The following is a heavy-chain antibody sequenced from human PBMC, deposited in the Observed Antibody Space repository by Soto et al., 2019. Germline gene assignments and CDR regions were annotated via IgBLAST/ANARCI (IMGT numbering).Heavy chain of an antibody. CDR1: GFTFSSYA. V-gene: IGHV3-30*04. CDR3: AREVEALDY. D-gene: IGHD3-3*02. Sequence: GGSLRLSCAASGFTFSSYAMHWVRQAPGKGLEWVAVISYDGKNKYYGDSVKGRFTISRDNSKNTLYLQMNSLRAEDTAVYYCAREVEALDYWGQGTLVTVSS. CDR2: ISYDGKNK. J-gene: IGHJ4*02.